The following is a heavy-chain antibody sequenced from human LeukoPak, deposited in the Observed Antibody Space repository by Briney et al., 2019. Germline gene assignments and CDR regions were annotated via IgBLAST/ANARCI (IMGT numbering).Heavy chain of an antibody. CDR3: ARHVASYDFDY. D-gene: IGHD2-21*01. V-gene: IGHV4-39*01. Sequence: PSETLSLTCSVSGGSISNNNYYWVWIRQPPGKGLEWIGSIYNSGSTYYNPSLKSRVTVSVDRTKNQFSLKLNSVTAADTAVYYCARHVASYDFDYWGQGTLVTVSS. CDR1: GGSISNNNYY. J-gene: IGHJ4*02. CDR2: IYNSGST.